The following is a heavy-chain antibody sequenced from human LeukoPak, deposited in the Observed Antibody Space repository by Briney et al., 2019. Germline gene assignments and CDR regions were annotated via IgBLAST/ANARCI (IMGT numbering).Heavy chain of an antibody. CDR2: INHSGST. CDR1: GGSFSGYY. J-gene: IGHJ4*02. Sequence: SETLSLTCAVYGGSFSGYYWTWIRQPPGKGLEWIGEINHSGSTNYNPSLKSRVTISVDTSKNQFSLKLSSVTAADTAVYYCARGFMEIPTYYDFWSGYNSFFDYWGQGTLVTVSS. D-gene: IGHD3-3*01. CDR3: ARGFMEIPTYYDFWSGYNSFFDY. V-gene: IGHV4-34*01.